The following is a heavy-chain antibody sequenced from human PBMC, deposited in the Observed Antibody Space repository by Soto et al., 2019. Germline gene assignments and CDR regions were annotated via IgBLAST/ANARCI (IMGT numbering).Heavy chain of an antibody. Sequence: QVQLVQSGAEVKKPGSSVKVSCKASGGTFSSYAISWVRQAPGQGLEWMGGIIPIFGTANYAQKFQGRVTITADESTSKAYMELSSLRSEDTAVYYCARDGEAVPAAGMDVWGQGTTVTVSS. CDR1: GGTFSSYA. V-gene: IGHV1-69*12. J-gene: IGHJ6*02. D-gene: IGHD2-2*01. CDR3: ARDGEAVPAAGMDV. CDR2: IIPIFGTA.